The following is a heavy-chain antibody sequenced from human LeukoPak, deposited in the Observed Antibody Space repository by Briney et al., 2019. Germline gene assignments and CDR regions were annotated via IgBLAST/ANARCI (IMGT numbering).Heavy chain of an antibody. Sequence: GASVKVSCKTSGYTFIGYDINWVRQAPGQGLEWMGWMKSNSGDTHFAQKFQGRLTMTRNTSISTAFMELSSLRSEDTAVYYCARGEYSSSWYLLDYWGQGSLVTVSS. J-gene: IGHJ4*02. D-gene: IGHD6-13*01. CDR1: GYTFIGYD. CDR2: MKSNSGDT. V-gene: IGHV1-8*01. CDR3: ARGEYSSSWYLLDY.